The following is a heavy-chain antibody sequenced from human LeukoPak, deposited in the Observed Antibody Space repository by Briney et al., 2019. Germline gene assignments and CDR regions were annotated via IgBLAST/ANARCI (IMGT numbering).Heavy chain of an antibody. J-gene: IGHJ5*02. CDR3: ARASSVLYGSGRRDWFDP. CDR1: GYTFTSYG. Sequence: GASVKVSCKASGYTFTSYGISWVRQAPGQGLEWMGWNSAYNGNTNYAQKLQGRVTMTADTSTSTAYMELRSLRSDDTAVYYCARASSVLYGSGRRDWFDPWGQGTLVTVSS. V-gene: IGHV1-18*01. CDR2: NSAYNGNT. D-gene: IGHD3-10*01.